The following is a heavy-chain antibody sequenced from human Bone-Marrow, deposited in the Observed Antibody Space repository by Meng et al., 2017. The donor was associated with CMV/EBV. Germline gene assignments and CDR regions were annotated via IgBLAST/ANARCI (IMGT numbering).Heavy chain of an antibody. Sequence: GGSLRLSCAASGFTFDDYAMHWVRQAPGKGLEWVSGISWHSGSIGYADSVKGRFTISRDNAKNSLYLQMSSLRAEDTAVYYCASGYGGSSHWGQGTLVTVSS. CDR3: ASGYGGSSH. CDR1: GFTFDDYA. J-gene: IGHJ4*02. V-gene: IGHV3-9*01. CDR2: ISWHSGSI. D-gene: IGHD1-26*01.